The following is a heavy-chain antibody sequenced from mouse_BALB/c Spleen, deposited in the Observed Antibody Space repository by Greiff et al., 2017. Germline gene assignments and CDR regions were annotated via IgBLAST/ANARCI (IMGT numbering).Heavy chain of an antibody. CDR3: ARLVRLRNYAMDY. J-gene: IGHJ4*01. CDR2: ISSGGSYT. Sequence: EVQGVESGGGLVKPGGSLKLSCAASGFTFSSYAMSWVRQTPEKRLEWVATISSGGSYTYYPDSVKGRFTISRDNAKNTLYLQMSSLRSEDTAMYYCARLVRLRNYAMDYWGQGTSVTVSS. CDR1: GFTFSSYA. V-gene: IGHV5-9-3*01. D-gene: IGHD1-2*01.